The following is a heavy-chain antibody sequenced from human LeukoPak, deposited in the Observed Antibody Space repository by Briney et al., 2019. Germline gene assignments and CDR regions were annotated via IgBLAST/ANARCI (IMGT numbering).Heavy chain of an antibody. V-gene: IGHV4-34*01. D-gene: IGHD2-2*02. J-gene: IGHJ4*02. CDR2: INHSGST. Sequence: SETLSLTCAVYGGSFSGYYWSWIRQPPGKGLEWIGEINHSGSTNYNPSLKSRVTISVDTSKNQFSLKLSSVTAADTAVYYCARDIPNVDYWGQGTLVTVSS. CDR3: ARDIPNVDY. CDR1: GGSFSGYY.